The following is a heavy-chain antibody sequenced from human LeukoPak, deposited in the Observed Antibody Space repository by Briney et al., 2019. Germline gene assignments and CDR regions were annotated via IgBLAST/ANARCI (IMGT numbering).Heavy chain of an antibody. V-gene: IGHV3-23*01. CDR3: AKSCNWNDCWFDP. CDR1: GFTFSNYG. CDR2: ISGSGGNT. D-gene: IGHD1-1*01. J-gene: IGHJ5*02. Sequence: GGSLRLSCAASGFTFSNYGMSWVRQAPGKGLEWVSAISGSGGNTSYADSVKGRFTISRDNSKNTLYLQMNSLRAEDTAVYYCAKSCNWNDCWFDPWGQGTLVTVSS.